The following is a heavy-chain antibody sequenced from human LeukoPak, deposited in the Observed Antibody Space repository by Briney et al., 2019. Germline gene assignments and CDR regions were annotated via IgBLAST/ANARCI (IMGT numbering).Heavy chain of an antibody. CDR1: GGSVSSSSYH. Sequence: SETLPLTCTVSGGSVSSSSYHWDWIRQPPGKGLEWIGSIYYSGSTYYNPSLKNRVTISVDTSKNQFSLKLSSVSAADTAVYYCARRAGGWFDYWGQGTLVTVSS. D-gene: IGHD2-15*01. J-gene: IGHJ4*02. CDR3: ARRAGGWFDY. CDR2: IYYSGST. V-gene: IGHV4-39*01.